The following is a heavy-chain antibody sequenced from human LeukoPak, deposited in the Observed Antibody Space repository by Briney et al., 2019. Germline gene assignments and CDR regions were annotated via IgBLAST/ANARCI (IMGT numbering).Heavy chain of an antibody. CDR1: GGSISSGGYY. Sequence: PSETLSLTCTVSGGSISSGGYYWSWIRQPPGKGLEWIGYIYHSGSTYYNPSLKSQVTISVDRSKNQFSLKLSSVTAADTAVYYCAREGYSSSWYEDYWGQGTLVTVSS. CDR3: AREGYSSSWYEDY. CDR2: IYHSGST. J-gene: IGHJ4*02. V-gene: IGHV4-30-2*01. D-gene: IGHD6-13*01.